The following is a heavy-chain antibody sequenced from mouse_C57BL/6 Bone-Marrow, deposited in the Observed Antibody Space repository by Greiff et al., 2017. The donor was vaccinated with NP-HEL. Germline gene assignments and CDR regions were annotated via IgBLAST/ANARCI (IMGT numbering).Heavy chain of an antibody. CDR3: AKGAGTWFAY. Sequence: QVQLQQPGAELVKPGASVKLSCKASGYTFTSYWMQWVKQRPGQGLEWIGEIDPSDSYTNYNQKFKGKATLTVDTSSSTAYMQLSSLTSEDSAVYYCAKGAGTWFAYWGQGTLVTVSA. CDR1: GYTFTSYW. D-gene: IGHD4-1*01. CDR2: IDPSDSYT. V-gene: IGHV1-50*01. J-gene: IGHJ3*01.